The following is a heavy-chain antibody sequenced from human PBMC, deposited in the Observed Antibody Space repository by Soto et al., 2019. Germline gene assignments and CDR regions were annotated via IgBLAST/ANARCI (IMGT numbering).Heavy chain of an antibody. CDR2: IIPILGIA. V-gene: IGHV1-69*04. J-gene: IGHJ5*02. CDR1: GGTFSSYT. D-gene: IGHD1-7*01. CDR3: AREGMITGTTGNWFDP. Sequence: SVKVSCKASGGTFSSYTISWVRQAPGQGLEWMGRIIPILGIANYAQKFQGRVTITADKSTSTAYMELSSLRSEDTAVYYCAREGMITGTTGNWFDPWGQGTLVTVSS.